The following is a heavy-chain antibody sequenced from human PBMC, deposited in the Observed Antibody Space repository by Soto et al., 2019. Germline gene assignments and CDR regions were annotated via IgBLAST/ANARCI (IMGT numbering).Heavy chain of an antibody. J-gene: IGHJ4*02. D-gene: IGHD2-15*01. V-gene: IGHV4-39*01. CDR1: GGSISNSSYY. Sequence: QLQLQESGPGLVKPSETLSLTCTVSGGSISNSSYYWGWIRQPPGKGLEWIGSIYYSGSTYYNPSLKSRVTISVDTSKNQFYLRLSSVTAADTAVYYCVAVVVVAATQFDYWGQGTLVTVSS. CDR3: VAVVVVAATQFDY. CDR2: IYYSGST.